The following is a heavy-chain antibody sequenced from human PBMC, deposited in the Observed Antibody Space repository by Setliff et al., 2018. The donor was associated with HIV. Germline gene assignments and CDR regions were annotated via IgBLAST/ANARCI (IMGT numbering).Heavy chain of an antibody. CDR2: IWSDGSDT. CDR3: ARDQGSRWFGPLDS. D-gene: IGHD3-10*01. V-gene: IGHV3-33*01. Sequence: PGESLKISCVASGFTFSSHGMHWVRQAPGKGLEWLVVIWSDGSDTYYRDSVRGRFTISRDNSKNTLYLHMNTLRDEDTAVYYCARDQGSRWFGPLDSWGQGTLVTVSS. J-gene: IGHJ4*02. CDR1: GFTFSSHG.